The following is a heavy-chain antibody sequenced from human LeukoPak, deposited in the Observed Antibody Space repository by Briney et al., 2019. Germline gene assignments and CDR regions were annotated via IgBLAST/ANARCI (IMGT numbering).Heavy chain of an antibody. V-gene: IGHV1-3*01. CDR2: INAGNGNT. CDR1: GYTFTSYA. D-gene: IGHD3-3*01. CDR3: ARDRVGYDFWRGYYW. J-gene: IGHJ4*02. Sequence: ASVKVSCKASGYTFTSYAMHWVRQAPGQRLEWMGWINAGNGNTKYSQKFQGRVTITRDTSASTAYMELSSLRSEDTAVYYCARDRVGYDFWRGYYWWGQGTLVTVSS.